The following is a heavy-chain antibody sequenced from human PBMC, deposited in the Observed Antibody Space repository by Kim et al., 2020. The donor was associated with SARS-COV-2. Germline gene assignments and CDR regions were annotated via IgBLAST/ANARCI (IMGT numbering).Heavy chain of an antibody. J-gene: IGHJ4*02. CDR1: GVSISSDSYY. D-gene: IGHD5-18*01. Sequence: SETLSLTCAVSGVSISSDSYYWGWVRQPPGKGLEWIGDIYYRGTNYYNPSLQSRVTVSVDMSKNHFALRLSSVTAADTAVYYCARLTSYGQNYYFDYWGQGTLVTVSS. CDR3: ARLTSYGQNYYFDY. V-gene: IGHV4-39*01. CDR2: IYYRGTN.